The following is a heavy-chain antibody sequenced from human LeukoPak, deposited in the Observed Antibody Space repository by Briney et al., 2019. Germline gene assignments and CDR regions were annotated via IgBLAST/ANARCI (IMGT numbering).Heavy chain of an antibody. D-gene: IGHD6-19*01. J-gene: IGHJ4*02. CDR3: ARESGSGWGGNRGDEFDS. CDR1: GFTFSSYS. CDR2: ISSSSSSI. V-gene: IGHV3-21*01. Sequence: GGSLRLSCAASGFTFSSYSMNWVRQAPGKGLEWVSSISSSSSSIYYADSVKGRFTISRDNAKNSLYLQMNSLRAEDTAVYYCARESGSGWGGNRGDEFDSWGQGTLVTVSS.